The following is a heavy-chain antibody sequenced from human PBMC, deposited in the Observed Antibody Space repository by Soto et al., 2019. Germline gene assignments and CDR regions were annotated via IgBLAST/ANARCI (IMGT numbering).Heavy chain of an antibody. V-gene: IGHV1-18*01. Sequence: PEQGLEWMGWISAYNGDKKYAQNVQGRVTLTTDTSTSTAYMEMRTLRSDDTAAYYCASDGRHSPAVGDFWVKGTSVTVSS. D-gene: IGHD6-13*01. CDR2: ISAYNGDK. J-gene: IGHJ6*04. CDR3: ASDGRHSPAVGDF.